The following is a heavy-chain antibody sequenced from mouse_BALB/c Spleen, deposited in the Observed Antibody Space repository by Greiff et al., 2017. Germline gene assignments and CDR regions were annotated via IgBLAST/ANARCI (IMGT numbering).Heavy chain of an antibody. J-gene: IGHJ3*01. V-gene: IGHV5-12-1*01. CDR1: GFAFSSYD. CDR3: ARPYYDYDGWFAY. Sequence: EVHLVESGGGLVKPGGSLKLSCAASGFAFSSYDMSWVRQTPEKRLEWVAYISSGGGSTYYPDTVKGRFTISRDNAKNTLYLQMSSLKSEDTAMYYCARPYYDYDGWFAYWGQGTLVTVSA. CDR2: ISSGGGST. D-gene: IGHD2-4*01.